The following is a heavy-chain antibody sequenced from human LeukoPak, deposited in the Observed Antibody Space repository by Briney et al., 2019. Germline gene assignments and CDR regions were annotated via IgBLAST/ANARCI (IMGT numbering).Heavy chain of an antibody. V-gene: IGHV1-69*13. Sequence: ASVTVSCTASGGTFNRYAISWVRQAPGQGLEWMGGIIPIIGTVNYAQKFQGRVTITADESTSTAYMELSSLRSEDTAVYYCARAPGYYYDSSGYFWHFQHWGQGTLVTVSS. CDR2: IIPIIGTV. CDR3: ARAPGYYYDSSGYFWHFQH. CDR1: GGTFNRYA. D-gene: IGHD3-22*01. J-gene: IGHJ1*01.